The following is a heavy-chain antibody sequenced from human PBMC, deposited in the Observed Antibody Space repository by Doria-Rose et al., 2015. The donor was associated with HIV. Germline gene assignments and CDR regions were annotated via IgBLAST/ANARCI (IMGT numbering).Heavy chain of an antibody. D-gene: IGHD3-10*01. J-gene: IGHJ6*02. CDR2: FDPDDGET. V-gene: IGHV1-24*01. CDR3: ATGPQKSSGSGTYYTLYYFGMDV. CDR1: GYTLTELC. Sequence: VKKPGASVKVSCKVSGYTLTELCIHWVRQAPGKGLEWMGGFDPDDGETVFAQRFQGRVTMTEDTSTDTAYMELSSLRSEDTAVYYCATGPQKSSGSGTYYTLYYFGMDVWGRGTTVTVTS.